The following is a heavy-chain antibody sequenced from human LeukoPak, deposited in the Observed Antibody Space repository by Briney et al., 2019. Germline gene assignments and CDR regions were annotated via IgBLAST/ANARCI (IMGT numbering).Heavy chain of an antibody. CDR1: GDSISSYY. CDR3: ARGSKAARNDAFDI. Sequence: SETLSLTCSVSGDSISSYYWSWIRQPPGKGLEWIGYISYIGSTKYNPSLKSRVTISVDTSKNQFSLKLTSVTAADTAVYYCARGSKAARNDAFDIWGQGTMVTVSS. J-gene: IGHJ3*02. CDR2: ISYIGST. D-gene: IGHD6-6*01. V-gene: IGHV4-59*01.